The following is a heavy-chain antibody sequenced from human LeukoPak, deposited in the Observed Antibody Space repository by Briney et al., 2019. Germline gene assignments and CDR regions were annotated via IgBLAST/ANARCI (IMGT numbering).Heavy chain of an antibody. D-gene: IGHD3-3*02. CDR2: IYYSGST. CDR1: GGSISSYY. J-gene: IGHJ6*02. Sequence: KPSETLSLTCSVSGGSISSYYWSWIRQPPGKGLEWIGNIYYSGSTNHNPSLKGRLTISVDTSKNQFSLKLNSVTAADTAVYYCARVSIVYGMDVWGQGTTVTVSS. CDR3: ARVSIVYGMDV. V-gene: IGHV4-59*01.